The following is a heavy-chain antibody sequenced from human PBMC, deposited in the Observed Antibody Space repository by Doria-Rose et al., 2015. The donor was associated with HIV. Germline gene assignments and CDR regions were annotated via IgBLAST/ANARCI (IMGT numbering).Heavy chain of an antibody. J-gene: IGHJ4*02. Sequence: QVTLKESGPVLVKPTEALTLTCTVSGASLSSPGMGVSWIRQPPGKALEWLANIFSDDERSYKTSLKSRLTISRGTSKSQVVLTMTDMDPVDTATYYCARIKSSRWYHKYYFDFWGQGTLVIVSA. D-gene: IGHD6-13*01. CDR3: ARIKSSRWYHKYYFDF. CDR2: IFSDDER. CDR1: GASLSSPGMG. V-gene: IGHV2-26*01.